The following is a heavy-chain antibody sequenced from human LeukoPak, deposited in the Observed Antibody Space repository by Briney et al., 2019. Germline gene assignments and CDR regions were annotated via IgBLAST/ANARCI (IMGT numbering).Heavy chain of an antibody. V-gene: IGHV1-2*02. J-gene: IGHJ6*03. CDR3: ARDLKGIAVANLELVSKTGRLWSDNYYMDV. D-gene: IGHD6-19*01. CDR2: INPNSGGT. Sequence: ASVKVSCKASGYTFTSYDINWVRQAPGQGLEWMGWINPNSGGTKYAQKFQGRVTMTRDTSISTAYMELSRLRSDDTAVYYCARDLKGIAVANLELVSKTGRLWSDNYYMDVWGKGTTVTVSS. CDR1: GYTFTSYD.